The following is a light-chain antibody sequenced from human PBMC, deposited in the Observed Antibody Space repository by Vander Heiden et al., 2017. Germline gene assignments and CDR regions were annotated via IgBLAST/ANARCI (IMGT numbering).Light chain of an antibody. Sequence: QSALTQPASVSGSPGQSITISCTGTSRDVGSYNRVTWYQQHPGKAPKLMIYEGSKRPSGVSNRFSGSKSGNTASLTISGLQAEDEADYYCCSYAGSSTPYVFGTGTKVTVL. V-gene: IGLV2-23*01. CDR1: SRDVGSYNR. CDR2: EGS. CDR3: CSYAGSSTPYV. J-gene: IGLJ1*01.